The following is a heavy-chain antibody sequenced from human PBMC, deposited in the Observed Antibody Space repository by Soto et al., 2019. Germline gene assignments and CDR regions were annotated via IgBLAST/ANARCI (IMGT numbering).Heavy chain of an antibody. D-gene: IGHD1-26*01. CDR2: ISSSSSTI. CDR3: ARIVVFDY. J-gene: IGHJ4*02. Sequence: GSLRLSCAASGFTFSSYSMNWVRQAPGKGLEWVSYISSSSSTIYYADSVKGRFTISRDNAKNSLYLQMNSLRAEDTAVYYCARIVVFDYWGQGTLVTVSS. CDR1: GFTFSSYS. V-gene: IGHV3-48*01.